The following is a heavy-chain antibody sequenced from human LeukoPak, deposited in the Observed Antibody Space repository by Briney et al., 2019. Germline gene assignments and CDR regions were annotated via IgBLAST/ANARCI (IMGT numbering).Heavy chain of an antibody. J-gene: IGHJ3*02. CDR3: AREEHDAFDI. Sequence: GGSLRLSCAASGFTFSSYSMMWVRQAPGKGLEWVSYISSSSTTIHYADSVKGRFTISRDNAKNSVYLQMNSLRAEDTAVYYCAREEHDAFDIWGQGTMVTVSS. CDR1: GFTFSSYS. D-gene: IGHD1-26*01. V-gene: IGHV3-48*01. CDR2: ISSSSTTI.